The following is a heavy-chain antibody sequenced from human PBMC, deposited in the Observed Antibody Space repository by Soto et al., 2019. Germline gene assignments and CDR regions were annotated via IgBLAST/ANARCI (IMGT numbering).Heavy chain of an antibody. V-gene: IGHV3-23*01. CDR2: ISGGGGST. CDR1: GFIFSSYS. D-gene: IGHD2-21*02. CDR3: AKGQKTVDY. J-gene: IGHJ4*02. Sequence: GGSLRLSCAASGFIFSSYSMSWVRQAPGKGLEWVSAISGGGGSTYYADSVKGRFTISKDNSKNTLYLQMNSLTAEDTAVYYCAKGQKTVDYWGQGTLVTVSS.